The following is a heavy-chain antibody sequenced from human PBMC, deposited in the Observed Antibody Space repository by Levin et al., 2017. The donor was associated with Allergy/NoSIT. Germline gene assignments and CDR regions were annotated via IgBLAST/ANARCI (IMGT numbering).Heavy chain of an antibody. CDR3: GRGTMESYANPAFEI. V-gene: IGHV1-2*02. D-gene: IGHD3-10*01. CDR2: INPNSGGT. Sequence: ASVKVSCKASGYTFTGHYLHWVRQAPGQGLEWVGWINPNSGGTNYAQKFQGRVTMTRDTSIRTAYMELRRLESDDTAVYYCGRGTMESYANPAFEIWGQGTMVTVSS. CDR1: GYTFTGHY. J-gene: IGHJ3*02.